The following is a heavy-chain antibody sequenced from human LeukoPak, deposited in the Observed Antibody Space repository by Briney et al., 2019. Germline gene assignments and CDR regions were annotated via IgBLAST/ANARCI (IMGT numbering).Heavy chain of an antibody. CDR3: ARGHTYSNYVWFDP. D-gene: IGHD4-11*01. CDR2: MYYTGNT. CDR1: GGSISSDY. V-gene: IGHV4-59*01. Sequence: PETLSLTCSVSGGSISSDYWSWIRQPPGKGLEWIGYMYYTGNTNYNPSLKSRVTISVDTSKKQFSLKVSSVTAADTAVYYCARGHTYSNYVWFDPWGQGTLVTVSS. J-gene: IGHJ5*02.